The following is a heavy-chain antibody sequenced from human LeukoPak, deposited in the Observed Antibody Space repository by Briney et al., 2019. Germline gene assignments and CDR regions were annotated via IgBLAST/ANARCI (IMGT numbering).Heavy chain of an antibody. CDR3: ARLGIAAAGYAFDI. J-gene: IGHJ3*02. Sequence: SETLSLTCTVSGGSISGSGYYWVWIRQPPGKGLEWIGEINHSGSTNYNPSLKSRVTISVDTSKNQFSLKLSSVTAADTAVYYCARLGIAAAGYAFDIWGQGTMVTVSS. CDR1: GGSISGSGYY. D-gene: IGHD6-13*01. V-gene: IGHV4-39*07. CDR2: INHSGST.